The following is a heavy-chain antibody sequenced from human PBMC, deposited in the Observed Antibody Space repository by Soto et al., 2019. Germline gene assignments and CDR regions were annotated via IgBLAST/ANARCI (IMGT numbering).Heavy chain of an antibody. CDR2: IRYDGSNK. Sequence: KGLKWVAVIRYDGSNKYYAASVKGRFTISRDNSKNTLYLQMNSLRAEDTAVFFFFQAEDGIRVVRSVSAFLLNRSSDL. J-gene: IGHJ2*01. CDR3: FQAEDGIRVVRSVSAFLLNRSSDL. V-gene: IGHV3-33*01. D-gene: IGHD3-10*02.